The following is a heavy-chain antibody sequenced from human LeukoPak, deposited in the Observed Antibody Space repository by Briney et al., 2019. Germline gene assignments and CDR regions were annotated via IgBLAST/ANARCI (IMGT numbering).Heavy chain of an antibody. CDR1: GYTFRRHD. V-gene: IGHV1-18*01. CDR2: ISASNGKT. D-gene: IGHD2-15*01. J-gene: IGHJ3*02. CDR3: TRGKGWHGDPFDI. Sequence: ASVKVSCKASGYTFRRHDITWVRQAPGQGLEWMGWISASNGKTDYAQRVQGRVTVTRDTATSTTYMELRSLRSDDTAVYYCTRGKGWHGDPFDIWGQGTLVTVSA.